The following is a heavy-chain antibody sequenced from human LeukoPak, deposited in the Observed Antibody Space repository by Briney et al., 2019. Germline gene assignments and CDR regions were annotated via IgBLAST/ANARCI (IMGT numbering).Heavy chain of an antibody. Sequence: SETLSLTCTVSGVSITTDSYYWGWIRQPPGQGLEWIGTFYYNGRTFYNPSLQSRVTISVDTSKYQLSLKLTSVSAADTATYHCVGSRGPMPLYNWFDPWGKGTPVTVSS. CDR1: GVSITTDSYY. V-gene: IGHV4-39*01. CDR2: FYYNGRT. D-gene: IGHD6-13*01. CDR3: VGSRGPMPLYNWFDP. J-gene: IGHJ5*02.